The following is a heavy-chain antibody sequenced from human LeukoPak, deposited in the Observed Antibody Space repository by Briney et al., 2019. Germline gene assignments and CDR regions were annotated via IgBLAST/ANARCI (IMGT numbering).Heavy chain of an antibody. CDR3: AKNPYGSGNWFDP. J-gene: IGHJ5*02. CDR2: ISAAGGIT. V-gene: IGHV3-23*01. D-gene: IGHD3-10*01. CDR1: GFTFSSYA. Sequence: GGSLRLSCAASGFTFSSYAMSWVRQAPGKGLEWVSAISAAGGITYYADSVKGRFTISRDNSKNTLYLQMNSLRAEDTAVFYCAKNPYGSGNWFDPWGQGTLVTVSS.